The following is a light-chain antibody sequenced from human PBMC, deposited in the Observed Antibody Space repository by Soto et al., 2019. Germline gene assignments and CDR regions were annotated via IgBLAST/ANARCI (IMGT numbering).Light chain of an antibody. CDR2: GAS. Sequence: EIVMTQSPATLSVSPGERATLSCRASQSVSSNLAWYQQKPGQAPRLLIYGASNRATGIPARFSGSGSGTDFTLTISSLEPEDFAVYYCRQRSNWPITFGQGTRLEIK. CDR1: QSVSSN. V-gene: IGKV3-11*01. CDR3: RQRSNWPIT. J-gene: IGKJ5*01.